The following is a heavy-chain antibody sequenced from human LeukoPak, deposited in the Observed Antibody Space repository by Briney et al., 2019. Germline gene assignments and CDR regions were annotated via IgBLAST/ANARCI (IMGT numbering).Heavy chain of an antibody. Sequence: ASAKVSCKASGYTFTGYYMHWVRQAPGQGLEWMGWINPNSGDTNYAQKFQGRVTMTRETSISTAYMELSRLRSDDTAVYYCARDGVIRGVIVYWGQGTLVTVSS. CDR2: INPNSGDT. V-gene: IGHV1-2*02. CDR1: GYTFTGYY. CDR3: ARDGVIRGVIVY. D-gene: IGHD3-10*01. J-gene: IGHJ4*02.